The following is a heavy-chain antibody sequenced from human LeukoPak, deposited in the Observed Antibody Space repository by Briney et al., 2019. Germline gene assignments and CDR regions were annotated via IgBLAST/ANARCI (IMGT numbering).Heavy chain of an antibody. Sequence: ASVKVSCKVSGYTLTELSMHWVRQAPGKGLEWMGGFDPEDGETIYAQKFQGRVTMTEDTSTNTAYMELSSLRSEDTAVYYCATGLDYDILTGYTNDYWGQGTLVTVSS. D-gene: IGHD3-9*01. J-gene: IGHJ4*02. CDR1: GYTLTELS. CDR3: ATGLDYDILTGYTNDY. V-gene: IGHV1-24*01. CDR2: FDPEDGET.